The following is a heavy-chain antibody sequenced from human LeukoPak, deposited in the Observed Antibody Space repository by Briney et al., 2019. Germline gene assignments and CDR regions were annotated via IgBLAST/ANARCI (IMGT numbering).Heavy chain of an antibody. V-gene: IGHV4-30-4*08. D-gene: IGHD6-13*01. CDR3: ARGPSSWLFDY. J-gene: IGHJ4*02. CDR1: GGSISSGDYY. CDR2: IYYSGST. Sequence: SQTLSLTCTVSGGSISSGDYYWSWIRQPPGKGLEWIGYIYYSGSTYYNPSLKSRVTISEDTSKNQFSLKLSSVTAADTAVYYCARGPSSWLFDYWGQGTLVTVSS.